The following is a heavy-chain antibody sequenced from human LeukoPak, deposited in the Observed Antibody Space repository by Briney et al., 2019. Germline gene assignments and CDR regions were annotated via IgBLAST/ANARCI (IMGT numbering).Heavy chain of an antibody. CDR3: ARDYVFDY. Sequence: GGSLRLSCAASGFTFSDYWIHWVRQAPGKGLVWVSRINTDGSITNYADSVKGRFSISRDNAKNTLYLQMNSLRAEDTAVYYCARDYVFDYWGQGTLVTVSS. J-gene: IGHJ4*02. D-gene: IGHD3-16*01. CDR1: GFTFSDYW. CDR2: INTDGSIT. V-gene: IGHV3-74*01.